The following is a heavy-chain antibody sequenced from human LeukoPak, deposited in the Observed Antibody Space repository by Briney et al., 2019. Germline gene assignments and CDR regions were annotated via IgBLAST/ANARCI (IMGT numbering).Heavy chain of an antibody. CDR2: ISAYDGNT. Sequence: ASVKVSCKASGYTFTSYGISWVRQAPGQGLEWMGWISAYDGNTNYAQKFQGRATITRDTSASTAYMELSSLRSEDTAVYYCARSLTPIYYGDRGYNWFDPWGQGTLVTVSS. CDR1: GYTFTSYG. D-gene: IGHD4-17*01. CDR3: ARSLTPIYYGDRGYNWFDP. J-gene: IGHJ5*02. V-gene: IGHV1-18*01.